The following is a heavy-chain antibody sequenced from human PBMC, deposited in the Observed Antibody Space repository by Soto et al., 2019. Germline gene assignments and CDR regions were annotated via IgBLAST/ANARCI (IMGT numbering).Heavy chain of an antibody. D-gene: IGHD6-13*01. J-gene: IGHJ6*03. CDR1: GGSFSGYY. CDR2: INHSGST. Sequence: QVLLQQWGAGLMKPSETLSLTCAVYGGSFSGYYWSWIRQPPGKGLEWIGEINHSGSTNYNPSLKSRVTISVDTSKNQFSLKLSSVTAADTAVYYCARGKQQLARYYYYYYMDVWGKGTTVTVSS. CDR3: ARGKQQLARYYYYYYMDV. V-gene: IGHV4-34*01.